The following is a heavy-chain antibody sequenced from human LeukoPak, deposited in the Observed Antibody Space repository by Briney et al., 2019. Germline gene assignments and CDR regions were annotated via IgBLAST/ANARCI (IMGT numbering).Heavy chain of an antibody. V-gene: IGHV3-21*01. D-gene: IGHD3-22*01. CDR2: ISSSSSYI. CDR3: ARDLPPYYYDSSGHRPLFDY. CDR1: GFTFSSYS. J-gene: IGHJ4*02. Sequence: GGSLRLSCAASGFTFSSYSMNWVRQAPGKGLEWVSSISSSSSYIYYADSVKGRFTISRDNAKNSLYLQMNSLRAEDTAVYYCARDLPPYYYDSSGHRPLFDYWGQGTLVTVSS.